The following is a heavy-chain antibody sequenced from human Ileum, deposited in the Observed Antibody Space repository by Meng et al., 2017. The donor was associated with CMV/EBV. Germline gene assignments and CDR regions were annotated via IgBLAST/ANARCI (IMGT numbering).Heavy chain of an antibody. CDR1: GFSFSNFA. CDR3: VKSVDGNYYDY. CDR2: TRNKANSYTT. D-gene: IGHD6-19*01. J-gene: IGHJ4*02. Sequence: GESLKISCAASGFSFSNFAMGWVRQAPGKGLEWGGRTRNKANSYTTEYAASVKGRFTISRDDSKNSLYLHMNSLKTEDTAVYYCVKSVDGNYYDYWGQGTLVTVSS. V-gene: IGHV3-72*01.